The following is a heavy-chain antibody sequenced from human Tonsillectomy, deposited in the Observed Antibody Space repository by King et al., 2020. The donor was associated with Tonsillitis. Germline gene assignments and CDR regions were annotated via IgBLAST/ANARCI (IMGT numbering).Heavy chain of an antibody. CDR2: ISRGGNTI. Sequence: VQLVESGGGLVKPGGSLRLSCAASGFTFSDYYMIWIRQAPGKGLEWVSYISRGGNTIYYADFVKGRFTISRDNAKNSLYLQMDSLRAEETALYYCARLTSSGWFSDYWGQGTLVTVSS. CDR3: ARLTSSGWFSDY. D-gene: IGHD6-19*01. J-gene: IGHJ4*02. V-gene: IGHV3-11*01. CDR1: GFTFSDYY.